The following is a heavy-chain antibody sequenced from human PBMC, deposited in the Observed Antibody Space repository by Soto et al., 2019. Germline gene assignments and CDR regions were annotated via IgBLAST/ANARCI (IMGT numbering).Heavy chain of an antibody. V-gene: IGHV3-30*04. CDR1: GFTFSSHE. D-gene: IGHD3-3*01. J-gene: IGHJ6*02. CDR3: ARVPALRFLEWSDYGMDV. CDR2: ISHDGSNV. Sequence: PGGSLRLSCAASGFTFSSHEMHWVRQAPGKGLEWVAVISHDGSNVYYADSVKGRFTMSRDNSKNTLSLQMNSLRGEDTAVYYCARVPALRFLEWSDYGMDVWGQGTMVTVSS.